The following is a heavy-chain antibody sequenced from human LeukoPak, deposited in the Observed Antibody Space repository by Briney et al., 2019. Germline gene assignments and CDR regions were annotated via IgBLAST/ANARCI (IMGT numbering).Heavy chain of an antibody. Sequence: SGGSLRLSCAASGFTFSSYAMHWVRQAPGKGLEWVAVISYDGSNKYYADSVKGRFTLSRDNSKNTLYLQMKSLRAEDTAVYYCARTEWELPPWAHVPRATLGEIDYWGQGTLVTVSS. CDR1: GFTFSSYA. CDR3: ARTEWELPPWAHVPRATLGEIDY. D-gene: IGHD1-26*01. V-gene: IGHV3-30*04. CDR2: ISYDGSNK. J-gene: IGHJ4*02.